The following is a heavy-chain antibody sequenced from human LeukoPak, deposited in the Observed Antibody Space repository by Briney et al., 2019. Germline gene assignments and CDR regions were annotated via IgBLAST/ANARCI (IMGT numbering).Heavy chain of an antibody. CDR2: ISSNGGDT. V-gene: IGHV3-64*01. CDR1: GFTFSSYT. CDR3: AREGSITTYDY. Sequence: TGGSLRLSRAASGFTFSSYTMHWVRQAPGKGPESVSAISSNGGDTYYAKSVKGRFTISRDNSKNTLYLQMDSLRAEDMAVYYCAREGSITTYDYWGQGTLVTVSS. J-gene: IGHJ4*02. D-gene: IGHD2/OR15-2a*01.